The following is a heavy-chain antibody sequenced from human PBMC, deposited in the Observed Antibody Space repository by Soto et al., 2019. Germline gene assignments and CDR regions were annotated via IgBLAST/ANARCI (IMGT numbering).Heavy chain of an antibody. V-gene: IGHV3-21*01. CDR2: ISSSSYI. J-gene: IGHJ6*03. Sequence: LRLSCAASGFTFSSYSMNWVRQAPGKGLEWVSSISSSSYIYYADSVKGRFTISRDNAKNSLYLQMNSLRAEDTAVYYCARGSYCSGGSCYSWSGNYYYYMDVWGKGTTVTVSS. D-gene: IGHD2-15*01. CDR1: GFTFSSYS. CDR3: ARGSYCSGGSCYSWSGNYYYYMDV.